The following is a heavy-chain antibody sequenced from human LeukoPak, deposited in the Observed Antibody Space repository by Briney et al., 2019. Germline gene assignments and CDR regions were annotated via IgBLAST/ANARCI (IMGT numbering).Heavy chain of an antibody. J-gene: IGHJ4*02. Sequence: PGGSLRLSCAASGFSFSTYTMSWVRQAPGKGLEWVSGISASGGSTYYADSVKGRFTISRDNAKNTLYLQMNSLRAEDTAVYYCARDLTTSSGSHNWGQGTLVTVSS. CDR3: ARDLTTSSGSHN. V-gene: IGHV3-23*01. D-gene: IGHD6-19*01. CDR1: GFSFSTYT. CDR2: ISASGGST.